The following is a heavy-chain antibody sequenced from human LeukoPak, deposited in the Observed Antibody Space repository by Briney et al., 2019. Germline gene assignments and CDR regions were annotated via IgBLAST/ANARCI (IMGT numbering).Heavy chain of an antibody. CDR1: GFTFSSYW. CDR3: ARDGGSSHSYAFDF. V-gene: IGHV3-74*01. Sequence: GGSLRLSCAASGFTFSSYWMHWVRQAPGKGLVWVSRINSDGSSTSYADSVKGRFTISRDNAKNSLYLQMDSLGVDGTAVYYCARDGGSSHSYAFDFWGQGTLVTVSS. D-gene: IGHD3-16*01. J-gene: IGHJ4*02. CDR2: INSDGSST.